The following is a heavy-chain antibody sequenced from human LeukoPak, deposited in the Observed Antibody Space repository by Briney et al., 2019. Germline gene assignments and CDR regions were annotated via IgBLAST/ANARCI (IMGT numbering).Heavy chain of an antibody. Sequence: GRSLRLSCAASGFTFDDYAMHWVRQAPGKGLEWVSGISWNSGSVEYADSVKGRFTISRDNSKNTLYLQMNSLRAEDTAVYFCAKRGVVIRVILVGFHKEAYYFDSWGQGALVTVSS. V-gene: IGHV3-9*01. D-gene: IGHD3-22*01. CDR2: ISWNSGSV. CDR3: AKRGVVIRVILVGFHKEAYYFDS. J-gene: IGHJ4*02. CDR1: GFTFDDYA.